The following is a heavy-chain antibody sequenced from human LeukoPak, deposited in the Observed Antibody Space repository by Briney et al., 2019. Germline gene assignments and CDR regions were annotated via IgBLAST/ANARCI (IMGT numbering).Heavy chain of an antibody. J-gene: IGHJ4*02. Sequence: ASVKVSCKVSGYTLTELSMHWVRQAPGKGLEWMGGFDPEDGETIYAQKFQGRVTMTEDTSTDIAYMELSSLRSEDTAVYYCATLAVAGTNPDYWGQGTLVTVSS. CDR1: GYTLTELS. CDR2: FDPEDGET. D-gene: IGHD6-19*01. V-gene: IGHV1-24*01. CDR3: ATLAVAGTNPDY.